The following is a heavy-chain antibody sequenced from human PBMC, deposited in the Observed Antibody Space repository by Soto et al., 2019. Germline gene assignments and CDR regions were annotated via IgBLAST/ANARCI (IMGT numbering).Heavy chain of an antibody. CDR1: GGSFSVYY. V-gene: IGHV4-34*01. D-gene: IGHD4-17*01. J-gene: IGHJ4*02. CDR2: INHSGST. CDR3: ARGGYGDSDY. Sequence: SETLSLTCAVYGGSFSVYYWSWIRQPPGKGLEWIGEINHSGSTNYNPSLKSRVTISVDTSKNQFSLKLSSVTAADTAVYYCARGGYGDSDYWGQGTLVTVSS.